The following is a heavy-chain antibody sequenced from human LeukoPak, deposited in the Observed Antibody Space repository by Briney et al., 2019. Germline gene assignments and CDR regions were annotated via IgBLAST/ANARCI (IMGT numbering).Heavy chain of an antibody. D-gene: IGHD1-14*01. J-gene: IGHJ3*02. V-gene: IGHV4-59*12. CDR2: IYYSGST. CDR3: ARDLGPEAFDI. Sequence: SETLSLTCTVSGGSISSYYWSWIRQPPGKGLEWIGYIYYSGSTNYNPSLKSRVTISVDTSKSQFSLKLSSVTAADTAVYYCARDLGPEAFDIWGQGTMVTVSS. CDR1: GGSISSYY.